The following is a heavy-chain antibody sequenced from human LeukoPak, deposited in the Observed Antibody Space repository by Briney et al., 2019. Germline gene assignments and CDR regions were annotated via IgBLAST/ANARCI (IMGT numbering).Heavy chain of an antibody. CDR1: GFTFSDYY. CDR2: ISSSGSTI. V-gene: IGHV3-11*01. Sequence: GGSLRLSCAASGFTFSDYYMSWIRQAPGKGLEWVSYISSSGSTIYYADSVKGRFTISRDNAKNSLYLQMNSLRAEDTAVYYCASHVENYYDSSGFPGFQHWGQGTLVTVSS. CDR3: ASHVENYYDSSGFPGFQH. D-gene: IGHD3-22*01. J-gene: IGHJ1*01.